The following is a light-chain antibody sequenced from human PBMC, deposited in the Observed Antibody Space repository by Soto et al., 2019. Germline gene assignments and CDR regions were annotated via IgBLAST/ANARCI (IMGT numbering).Light chain of an antibody. Sequence: EIVLTQSPGTLSLSPGERATLSCRASQSVSSSYLAWYQQKPGQAPRLLIYGASSRATGIPDRFSGSGSGTDFTLTISRLEPEDFAVYYCQKYGSSQGTFGPGNKVDIK. CDR3: QKYGSSQGT. CDR2: GAS. CDR1: QSVSSSY. J-gene: IGKJ3*01. V-gene: IGKV3-20*01.